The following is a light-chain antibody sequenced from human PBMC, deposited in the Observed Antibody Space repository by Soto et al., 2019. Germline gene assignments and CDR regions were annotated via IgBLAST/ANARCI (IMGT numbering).Light chain of an antibody. CDR3: NSYTLSKTVI. CDR1: SSDVGAHDF. CDR2: EVT. J-gene: IGLJ2*01. Sequence: QSALTKPASVSGSPGQTITISCSGTSSDVGAHDFVSWYQHHPDKAPKVIIFEVTKRPSGVSDRFSGSKTGNTASLTISGLQAEDEADYDCNSYTLSKTVIFGGGTKLTVL. V-gene: IGLV2-14*01.